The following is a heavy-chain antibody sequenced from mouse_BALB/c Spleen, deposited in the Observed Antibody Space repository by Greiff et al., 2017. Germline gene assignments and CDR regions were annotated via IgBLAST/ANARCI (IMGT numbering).Heavy chain of an antibody. CDR1: GYTFTSYN. V-gene: IGHV1-12*01. CDR3: ARTGNYYGSSSFYYAMDY. J-gene: IGHJ4*01. Sequence: LQQPGAELVKPGASVKMSCKASGYTFTSYNMHWVKQTPGQGLEWIGAIYPGNGDTSYNQKFKGKATLTADKSSSTAYMQLSSLTSEDSAVYYCARTGNYYGSSSFYYAMDYWGQGTSVTVSS. CDR2: IYPGNGDT. D-gene: IGHD1-1*01.